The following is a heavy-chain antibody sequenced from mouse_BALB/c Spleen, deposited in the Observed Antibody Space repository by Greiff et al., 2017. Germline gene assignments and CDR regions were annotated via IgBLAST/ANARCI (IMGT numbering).Heavy chain of an antibody. CDR2: ISSGGSYT. CDR3: ARQVGQTALYDMDD. J-gene: IGHJ4*01. CDR1: GFTFSSYC. V-gene: IGHV5-6*01. Sequence: EVKLVESGGDLVKPGGSLKLSCAASGFTFSSYCMSWVRQTPDKRLEWVATISSGGSYTYYPDSVKGRFTISRDNAKNTLYLQMSSLKSEDTAMYYCARQVGQTALYDMDDWGQGTTVTVSS. D-gene: IGHD3-2*01.